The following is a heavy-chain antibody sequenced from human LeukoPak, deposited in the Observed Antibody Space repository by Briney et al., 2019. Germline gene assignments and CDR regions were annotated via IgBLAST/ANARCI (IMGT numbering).Heavy chain of an antibody. CDR2: IYPGDSDT. CDR3: ARLGGRDGYNYVADY. CDR1: GYSFTSYW. Sequence: GESLKISCTGSGYSFTSYWIGWVRQMPGKGLEWMGIIYPGDSDTRYNPSFQGQVTISADKSISTAYLQWSSLKASDTAMYYCARLGGRDGYNYVADYWGQGTLVTVSS. V-gene: IGHV5-51*01. D-gene: IGHD5-24*01. J-gene: IGHJ4*02.